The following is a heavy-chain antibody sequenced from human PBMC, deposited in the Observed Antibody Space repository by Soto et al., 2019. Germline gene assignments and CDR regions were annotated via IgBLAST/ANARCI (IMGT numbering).Heavy chain of an antibody. V-gene: IGHV1-2*04. J-gene: IGHJ2*01. CDR2: MNPNSGGT. CDR3: ARVVAAAGTWYFDL. D-gene: IGHD6-13*01. CDR1: GYTFTVYY. Sequence: ASVKVSSKASGYTFTVYYMHLVRQSPGQGLEWMGWMNPNSGGTNYAQKFQGWVTMTRDTSISTAYMEMSRLRSDDTAVYYCARVVAAAGTWYFDLWGRGTLVTVSS.